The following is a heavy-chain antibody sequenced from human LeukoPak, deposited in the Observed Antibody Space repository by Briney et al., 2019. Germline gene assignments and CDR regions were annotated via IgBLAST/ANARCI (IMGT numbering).Heavy chain of an antibody. CDR1: GYTFTDYY. J-gene: IGHJ4*02. V-gene: IGHV1-2*02. D-gene: IGHD1/OR15-1a*01. CDR2: INPNSGGT. Sequence: ASVKVSCKASGYTFTDYYMHWVRQAPGQGLEWMGWINPNSGGTNYAQNFQGRVTMTRDTSISTAYMELSRLRSDDTAVYYCARSRQQFDYWGKGTLVTVSS. CDR3: ARSRQQFDY.